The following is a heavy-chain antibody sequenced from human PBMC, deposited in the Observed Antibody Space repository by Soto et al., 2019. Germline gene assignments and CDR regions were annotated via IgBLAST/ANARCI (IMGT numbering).Heavy chain of an antibody. CDR1: GTSVSNYY. J-gene: IGHJ4*02. Sequence: TLSLTCSVSGTSVSNYYWSWIRQPAGKGLEHIGRIYTSGSTSYNPSLKSRVTMSMDTSQTQIYLNLTSVTAADTAVYYCARGGIQLSYASDYWGQGIQVTVSS. CDR2: IYTSGST. CDR3: ARGGIQLSYASDY. D-gene: IGHD5-18*01. V-gene: IGHV4-4*07.